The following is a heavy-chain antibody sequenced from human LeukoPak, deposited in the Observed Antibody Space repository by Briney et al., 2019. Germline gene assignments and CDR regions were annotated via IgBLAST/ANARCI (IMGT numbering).Heavy chain of an antibody. D-gene: IGHD5-12*01. CDR3: ARGGYDSYDY. V-gene: IGHV4-59*12. CDR1: GGSITSYY. CDR2: ISYSGST. J-gene: IGHJ4*02. Sequence: SETLSLTCTVSGGSITSYYWSWIRQPPGKGLEWIGYISYSGSTYYNPSLKSRVTISVDTSKNQFSLTLSSVTAADTAVYYCARGGYDSYDYWGQGTLVTVSS.